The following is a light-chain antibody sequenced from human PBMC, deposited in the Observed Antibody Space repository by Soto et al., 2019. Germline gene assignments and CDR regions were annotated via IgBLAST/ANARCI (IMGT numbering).Light chain of an antibody. J-gene: IGKJ4*01. Sequence: DIQMTHSPSSLSASVGDRVTITCRASETTANYLNWYQHKPGKAPKLLIHSASSLQSGVPSRFSGRGSGKDFTLPIHSLQHEAFATYSCQQTYIAPTTLGGGSKVDIX. CDR3: QQTYIAPTT. CDR2: SAS. V-gene: IGKV1-39*01. CDR1: ETTANY.